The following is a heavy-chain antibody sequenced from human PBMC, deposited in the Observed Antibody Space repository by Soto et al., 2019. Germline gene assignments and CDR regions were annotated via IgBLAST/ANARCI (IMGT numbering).Heavy chain of an antibody. V-gene: IGHV1-2*02. CDR1: GYTFSGDY. CDR3: ARYGSVTGNWFDP. Sequence: GASVKVSFKASGYTFSGDYMRWVRQAHGQGLEWMGWINPNSGGTNYAQKFQGRVTMTRDTSISTAYMELSSLRSEDTAVYYCARYGSVTGNWFDPGGQGTPVTVS. D-gene: IGHD3-10*01. J-gene: IGHJ5*02. CDR2: INPNSGGT.